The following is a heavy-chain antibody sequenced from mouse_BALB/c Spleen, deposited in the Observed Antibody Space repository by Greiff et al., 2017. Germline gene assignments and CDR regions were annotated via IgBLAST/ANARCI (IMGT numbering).Heavy chain of an antibody. D-gene: IGHD3-1*01. CDR1: GYTFTDYN. CDR3: ASTARATYAMDY. Sequence: VQLQQSGPELVKPGASVKIPCKASGYTFTDYNMDWVKQSHGKSLEWIGDINPNNGGTIYNQKFKGKATLTVDKSSSTAYMELRSLTSEDTAVYYCASTARATYAMDYWGQGTSVTVSS. CDR2: INPNNGGT. V-gene: IGHV1-18*01. J-gene: IGHJ4*01.